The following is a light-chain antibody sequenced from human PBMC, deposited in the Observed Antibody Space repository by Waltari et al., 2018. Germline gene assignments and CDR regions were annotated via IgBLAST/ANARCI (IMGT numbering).Light chain of an antibody. CDR3: LQRSNWPWT. V-gene: IGKV3-15*01. CDR1: QSVSST. CDR2: GAS. J-gene: IGKJ1*01. Sequence: EIVMTQSPATLFLSPGERATFPCRASQSVSSTLAWYQQKPGQAPRLLIYGASRRVTGIPDRISGSGSGTDFTLTISSLEPEDVAVYYCLQRSNWPWTFGQGTKVEIK.